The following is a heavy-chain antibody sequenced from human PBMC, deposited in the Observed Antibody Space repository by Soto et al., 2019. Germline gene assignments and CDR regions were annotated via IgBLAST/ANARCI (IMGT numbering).Heavy chain of an antibody. CDR3: ARVEAGTRSNWFDP. CDR2: INPSCGST. Sequence: ASVKFSCKASGYTFTSYYMHWVRQAPGQGLECMGIINPSCGSTSYAQKFQGRVTMTTXTXXSXXXMXLXXLRXDXTAVYYCARVEAGTRSNWFDPWGQGTLDTVSS. V-gene: IGHV1-46*01. CDR1: GYTFTSYY. D-gene: IGHD6-19*01. J-gene: IGHJ5*02.